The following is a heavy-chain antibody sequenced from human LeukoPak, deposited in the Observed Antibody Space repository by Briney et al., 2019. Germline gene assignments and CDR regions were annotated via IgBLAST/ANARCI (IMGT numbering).Heavy chain of an antibody. CDR3: ASGLWSVSSNQI. J-gene: IGHJ4*02. Sequence: ASVKVSCKASGYTFTSYAMNWVRQAPGQGLEWMGWINAGNGNTKYSQKFQGRVTITRDTSASTAYMELSSLRSEDTAVYYCASGLWSVSSNQIWGQGTLVTVSS. D-gene: IGHD2-21*01. CDR1: GYTFTSYA. V-gene: IGHV1-3*01. CDR2: INAGNGNT.